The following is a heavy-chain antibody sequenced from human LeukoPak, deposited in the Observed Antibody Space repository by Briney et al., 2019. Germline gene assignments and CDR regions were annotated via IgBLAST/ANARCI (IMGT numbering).Heavy chain of an antibody. D-gene: IGHD3-10*01. CDR2: INHSGST. CDR3: AKSDGYGLVDI. CDR1: GGSISSYY. J-gene: IGHJ3*02. Sequence: PSETLSLTCTVSGGSISSYYCSWIRQPPGKGLECIGEINHSGSTNYNPSLKSRVTISLDTSRNQFSLKLNSVTAADTAVYYCAKSDGYGLVDIWGQGTMVTVSS. V-gene: IGHV4-34*01.